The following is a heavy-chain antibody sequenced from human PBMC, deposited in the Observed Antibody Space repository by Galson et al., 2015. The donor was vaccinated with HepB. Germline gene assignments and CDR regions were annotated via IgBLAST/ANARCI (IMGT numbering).Heavy chain of an antibody. D-gene: IGHD4-23*01. CDR1: GGSISSSSYY. J-gene: IGHJ4*02. CDR3: ARSDYGGKEDY. Sequence: LSLTCTVSGGSISSSSYYWGWIRQPLGKGLEWIGSIYYSGSTYYNPSLKSRVTISVDTSKNQFSLKLSSVTAADTAVYYCARSDYGGKEDYWGQGTLVTVSS. V-gene: IGHV4-39*07. CDR2: IYYSGST.